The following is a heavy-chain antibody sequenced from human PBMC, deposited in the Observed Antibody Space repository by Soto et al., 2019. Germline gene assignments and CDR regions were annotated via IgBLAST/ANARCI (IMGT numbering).Heavy chain of an antibody. CDR3: ARVGTYSGSYYWFDP. Sequence: VASVKVSCKASGYTFTSYCISWVRQAPGQGLEWMGWISAYNGNTNYAQKLQGRVTMTTDTSTSTAYMELRSLRSDDTAVYYCARVGTYSGSYYWFDPWGQGTLVTVSS. D-gene: IGHD1-26*01. V-gene: IGHV1-18*01. CDR2: ISAYNGNT. J-gene: IGHJ5*02. CDR1: GYTFTSYC.